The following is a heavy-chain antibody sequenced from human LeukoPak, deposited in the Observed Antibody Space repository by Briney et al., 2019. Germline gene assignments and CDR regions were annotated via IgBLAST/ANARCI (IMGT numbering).Heavy chain of an antibody. V-gene: IGHV3-23*01. D-gene: IGHD3-3*01. Sequence: GGSLRISCAASGLSFSSYAMSWVRQAPGKGLEWGSAISGSSGHTYSADPGKGRFTISTDNSKNALYLQMISLKAEDTAVYYCAKVESSEMEWLLYSDHWGQGTLVTVAS. CDR1: GLSFSSYA. CDR2: ISGSSGHT. CDR3: AKVESSEMEWLLYSDH. J-gene: IGHJ4*02.